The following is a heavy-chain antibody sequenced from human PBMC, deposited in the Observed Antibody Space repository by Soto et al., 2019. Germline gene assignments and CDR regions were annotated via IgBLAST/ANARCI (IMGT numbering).Heavy chain of an antibody. CDR1: GYTFISYN. CDR2: TNAGKGDT. V-gene: IGHV1-3*01. D-gene: IGHD1-26*01. J-gene: IGHJ4*02. Sequence: ASVKVSCKASGYTFISYNMQWVRQAPGQRPEWMGCTNAGKGDTKYSQKFQGRVTITRDTTATTVYMELSSLTSEDTAVYYCAREQWEIRGFDFWGQGTLVTVS. CDR3: AREQWEIRGFDF.